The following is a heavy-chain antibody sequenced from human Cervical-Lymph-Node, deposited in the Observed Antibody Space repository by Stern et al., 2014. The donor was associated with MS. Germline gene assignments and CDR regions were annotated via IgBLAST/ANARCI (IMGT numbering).Heavy chain of an antibody. CDR2: VTPTDGRT. D-gene: IGHD4-17*01. V-gene: IGHV1-46*03. J-gene: IGHJ1*01. Sequence: KLVQSGSEVRKPGASVKVSCKASGDAFASYPIHWLRQAPGQQPVWMGIVTPTDGRTTYAQTFQGRVTMTRDTSTRTVYMELSSLRVEDTAMYFCANPLPYANWGQGTRVTVSS. CDR1: GDAFASYP. CDR3: ANPLPYAN.